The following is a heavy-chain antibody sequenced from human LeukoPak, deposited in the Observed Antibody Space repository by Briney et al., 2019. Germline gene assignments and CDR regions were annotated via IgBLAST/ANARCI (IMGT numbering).Heavy chain of an antibody. V-gene: IGHV4-38-2*02. Sequence: SEILSLTCAVSGYSISSGYFWVWIRQPPGKGLEWIGSIYHTGATYYNPSLRSPVTISVDTSKNQFSLEVNSVTAADTAVYYCARELGLTISANWFDPWGQGTLVTVSS. D-gene: IGHD3-9*01. CDR3: ARELGLTISANWFDP. J-gene: IGHJ5*02. CDR2: IYHTGAT. CDR1: GYSISSGYF.